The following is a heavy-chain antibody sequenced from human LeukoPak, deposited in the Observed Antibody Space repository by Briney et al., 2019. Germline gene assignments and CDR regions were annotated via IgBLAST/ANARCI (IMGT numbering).Heavy chain of an antibody. CDR3: ARGGVDYYGSGTYYLMYYFDY. CDR1: GFSLSRYW. J-gene: IGHJ4*02. CDR2: IKQDGNEK. D-gene: IGHD3-10*01. V-gene: IGHV3-7*03. Sequence: GGSLRLSCAASGFSLSRYWMSWVRQAPGKGLEWVANIKQDGNEKYYVDSVKGRFTISRDNAKNSLYLQMNSLRAEDTAVYFCARGGVDYYGSGTYYLMYYFDYWGQGALVTVSS.